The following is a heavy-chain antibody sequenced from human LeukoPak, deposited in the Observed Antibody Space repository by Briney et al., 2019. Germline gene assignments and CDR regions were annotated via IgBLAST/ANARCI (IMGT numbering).Heavy chain of an antibody. Sequence: GSSVKVSCKASGGTFSSYAISWVRQAPGQGLEWMGGIIPIFGTANYAQKFQGRVTITTDESTSTAYMELSSLRSEDTAVYYCASVPGYYYGSGSYLDYWGQGTLVTVSS. J-gene: IGHJ4*02. V-gene: IGHV1-69*05. CDR2: IIPIFGTA. CDR1: GGTFSSYA. D-gene: IGHD3-10*01. CDR3: ASVPGYYYGSGSYLDY.